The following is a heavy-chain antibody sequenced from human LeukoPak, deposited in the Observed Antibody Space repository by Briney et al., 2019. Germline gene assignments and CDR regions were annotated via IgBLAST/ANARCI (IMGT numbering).Heavy chain of an antibody. D-gene: IGHD3-22*01. CDR3: ARKYYYDSSGYPEEAAFDI. CDR1: GYTFTSYG. V-gene: IGHV1-18*01. Sequence: ASVKVSCKASGYTFTSYGISWVRQAPGKGLEWMGWISGYNGNTNYAQKLQGRVTMTTDTSTSTAYMELRSLRSDDTAVYYCARKYYYDSSGYPEEAAFDIWGQGTMVTVSS. CDR2: ISGYNGNT. J-gene: IGHJ3*02.